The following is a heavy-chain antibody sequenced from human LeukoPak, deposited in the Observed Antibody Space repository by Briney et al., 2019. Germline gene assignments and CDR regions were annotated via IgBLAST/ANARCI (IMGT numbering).Heavy chain of an antibody. D-gene: IGHD3-22*01. CDR3: ARDYYDSSGSPLNDY. V-gene: IGHV3-11*04. CDR1: GFTFSDYY. CDR2: ISSSGSTI. Sequence: GGSLRLSCAASGFTFSDYYMSWIRQAPGKGLEWVSYISSSGSTIYYAASVKGRFTISRDNAKNSLYLQMNSLRAEDTAVYYCARDYYDSSGSPLNDYWSQGTLVTVSS. J-gene: IGHJ4*02.